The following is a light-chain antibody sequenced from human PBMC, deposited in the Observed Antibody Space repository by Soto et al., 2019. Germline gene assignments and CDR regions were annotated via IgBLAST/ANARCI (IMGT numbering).Light chain of an antibody. J-gene: IGLJ1*01. V-gene: IGLV2-14*03. CDR1: SSDVGAYNY. Sequence: QSVLNQPASVSGSPGQSITISCTGTSSDVGAYNYVSWYQQYPGKAPKYISYDVTNRPSGVSYRFSGSKSGNTASLTISGLQAEDEADYYCRSYTTSSTLYVFGSGTKLTVL. CDR3: RSYTTSSTLYV. CDR2: DVT.